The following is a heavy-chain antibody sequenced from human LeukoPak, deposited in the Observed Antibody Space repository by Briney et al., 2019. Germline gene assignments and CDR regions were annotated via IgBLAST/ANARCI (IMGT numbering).Heavy chain of an antibody. D-gene: IGHD1-26*01. J-gene: IGHJ4*02. V-gene: IGHV1-69*04. CDR2: IIPIFGIA. CDR1: GGTFSRYA. CDR3: ARDSGSHSPYFDY. Sequence: SSVKVSCKASGGTFSRYAISWVRQAPGQGLEWMGRIIPIFGIANYAQKFQGRVTITADKSTSTAYMELSSLRSEDTAVYYCARDSGSHSPYFDYWGQGTLVTVSS.